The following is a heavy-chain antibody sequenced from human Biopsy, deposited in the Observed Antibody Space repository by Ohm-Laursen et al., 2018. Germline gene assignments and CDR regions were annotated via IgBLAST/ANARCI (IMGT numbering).Heavy chain of an antibody. D-gene: IGHD5-24*01. J-gene: IGHJ6*02. V-gene: IGHV1-46*01. Sequence: ASEKVSCKASGNTFATYHIHWVRQAPGQGLEWKGVISPSGATTSFSQKFQGRITMTRDTSTGTVYMDLNSLGSEDTAVYYCARAGVGSDGTDSYYYGMDVWGPGTTVTVSS. CDR1: GNTFATYH. CDR2: ISPSGATT. CDR3: ARAGVGSDGTDSYYYGMDV.